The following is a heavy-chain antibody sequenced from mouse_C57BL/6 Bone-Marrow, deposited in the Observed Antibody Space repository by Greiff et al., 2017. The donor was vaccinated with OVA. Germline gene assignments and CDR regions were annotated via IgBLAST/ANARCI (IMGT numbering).Heavy chain of an antibody. D-gene: IGHD1-1*01. J-gene: IGHJ3*01. Sequence: VQLQQSGAELVKPGASVKLSCKASGYTFTSYWMHWVKQRPGQGLEWIGMIHPNSGSTNYNEKFKSKATLTVDKSSSTAYMQLSSLTSEDSAVYYCARSYYYGSSSPFAYWGQGTLVTVSA. CDR2: IHPNSGST. CDR3: ARSYYYGSSSPFAY. V-gene: IGHV1-64*01. CDR1: GYTFTSYW.